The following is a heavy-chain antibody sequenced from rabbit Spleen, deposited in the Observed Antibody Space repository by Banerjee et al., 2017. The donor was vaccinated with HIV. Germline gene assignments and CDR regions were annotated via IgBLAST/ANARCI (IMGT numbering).Heavy chain of an antibody. CDR3: ARDLAGAIGWNFYL. Sequence: QSLEESGGGLVKPGASLTLTCKASGFSFNSGYDMCWVRQTPGKGLEWIACSYAGSSGSTYSAIWAKGRFTISKTSSTTVTLQMTSLTAADTATYFCARDLAGAIGWNFYLWGPGTLVTVS. CDR2: SYAGSSGST. J-gene: IGHJ4*01. D-gene: IGHD4-1*01. V-gene: IGHV1S40*01. CDR1: GFSFNSGYD.